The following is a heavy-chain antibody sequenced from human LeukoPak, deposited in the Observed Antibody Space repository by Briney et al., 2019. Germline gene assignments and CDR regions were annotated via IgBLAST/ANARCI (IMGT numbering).Heavy chain of an antibody. CDR1: GFTFSGYW. CDR2: INSDGSST. CDR3: ARGLRAMATHVDY. D-gene: IGHD5-18*01. V-gene: IGHV3-74*01. J-gene: IGHJ4*02. Sequence: GGSLRLSCAASGFTFSGYWMHWVRQAPGKGLVWVSRINSDGSSTTYADSVKGRVTISRDNAKNTLYLQMNSLRAEDTAVYYCARGLRAMATHVDYWGQGTLVTVSS.